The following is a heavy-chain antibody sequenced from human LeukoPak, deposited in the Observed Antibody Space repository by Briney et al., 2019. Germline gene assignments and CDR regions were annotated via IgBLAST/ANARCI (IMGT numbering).Heavy chain of an antibody. J-gene: IGHJ3*02. V-gene: IGHV4-4*02. CDR2: IYHSGST. Sequence: SGTLSLTCAVSGGSISSSNWWSWVRQPPGKGLEWIGEIYHSGSTNYNPSLKSRVTMSVDTSKNQFSLKLSSVTAADTAVYYCARGVRKAAGSSTAFDIWGQGTMVTVSS. D-gene: IGHD6-13*01. CDR1: GGSISSSNW. CDR3: ARGVRKAAGSSTAFDI.